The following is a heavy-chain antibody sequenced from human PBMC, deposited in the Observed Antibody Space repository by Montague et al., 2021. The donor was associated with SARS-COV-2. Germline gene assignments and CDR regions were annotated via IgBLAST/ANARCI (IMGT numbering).Heavy chain of an antibody. D-gene: IGHD4-23*01. CDR3: AKVEVTPIVYFGLDV. CDR2: LSVSGGDT. V-gene: IGHV3-23*01. Sequence: SLRLSCAASGFTFSDYAMHWVRQPPGKGLEWVSGLSVSGGDTYYTDSVKGRFTISRDNSKNKLYLQMHSLRAEDTAVYYCAKVEVTPIVYFGLDVWGQGTTVTVSS. J-gene: IGHJ6*02. CDR1: GFTFSDYA.